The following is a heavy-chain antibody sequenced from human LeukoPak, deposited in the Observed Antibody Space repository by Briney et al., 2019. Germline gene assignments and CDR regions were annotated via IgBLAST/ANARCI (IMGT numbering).Heavy chain of an antibody. D-gene: IGHD3-16*01. CDR2: IYYSGST. CDR3: ARGGELLGYYYMDV. CDR1: GGSISSYY. V-gene: IGHV4-59*01. Sequence: SETLSLTCTVSGGSISSYYWSWIRQPPGKGVEWIGYIYYSGSTNYNPSLKSRVTISVDTSKNQFSLKLSSVTAADTAVYYCARGGELLGYYYMDVWGKGTTVTVSS. J-gene: IGHJ6*03.